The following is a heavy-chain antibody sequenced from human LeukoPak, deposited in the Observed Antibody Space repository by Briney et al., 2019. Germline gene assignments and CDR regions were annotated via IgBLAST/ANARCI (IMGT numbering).Heavy chain of an antibody. Sequence: ASVKVSCKASGYTFTTYGITWVRQAPGQGLEWMRWISGYNGNTIYAQKLQGRVTMTTDTSTSTAYMGLRSLRSDDTAVYYCARGDYGGNPDYCGQGTLVTVSS. D-gene: IGHD4-23*01. CDR1: GYTFTTYG. CDR3: ARGDYGGNPDY. CDR2: ISGYNGNT. J-gene: IGHJ4*02. V-gene: IGHV1-18*01.